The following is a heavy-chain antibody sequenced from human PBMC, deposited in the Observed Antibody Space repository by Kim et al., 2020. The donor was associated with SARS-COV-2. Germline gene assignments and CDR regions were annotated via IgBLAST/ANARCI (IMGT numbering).Heavy chain of an antibody. CDR2: INPKTGHP. Sequence: ASVKVSCKASGYTFTDSGINWVRQAPGQGLEWVGWINPKTGHPTYGQDFTGRFVFSVDTSVSTTYLQINGLKPEDTAIYYCAREMVGGGTVDYWGQGTLV. D-gene: IGHD3-10*02. J-gene: IGHJ4*02. CDR1: GYTFTDSG. CDR3: AREMVGGGTVDY. V-gene: IGHV7-4-1*02.